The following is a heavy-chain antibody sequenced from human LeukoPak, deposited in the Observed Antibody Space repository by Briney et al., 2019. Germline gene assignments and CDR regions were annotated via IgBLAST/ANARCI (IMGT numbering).Heavy chain of an antibody. D-gene: IGHD3-22*01. CDR1: GFTFSSYS. CDR3: ARDGGYGIVPDY. J-gene: IGHJ4*02. V-gene: IGHV3-21*01. CDR2: ISSSSSYI. Sequence: GGSLRLSCAASGFTFSSYSMNWVRQAPGKGLEWVSSISSSSSYIYYADSVKGRFTISRDNAKNSLYLQMNSLRAEDTAVYYCARDGGYGIVPDYWGQGTLVTVSS.